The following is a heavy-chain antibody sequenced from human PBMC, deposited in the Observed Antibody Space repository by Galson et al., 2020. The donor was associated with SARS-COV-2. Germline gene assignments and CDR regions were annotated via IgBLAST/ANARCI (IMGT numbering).Heavy chain of an antibody. J-gene: IGHJ5*02. CDR2: IYYSGST. CDR3: ARHRIYCSGGSCYSFWFDP. V-gene: IGHV4-39*01. CDR1: GGSISSSSYY. D-gene: IGHD2-15*01. Sequence: ETSETLSLTCTVPGGSISSSSYYWGWIRQPPGKGLEWIGSIYYSGSTYYNPSLKSRVTISVDTSKNQFSLKLSSVTAADTAVYYCARHRIYCSGGSCYSFWFDPWGQGTLVTVSS.